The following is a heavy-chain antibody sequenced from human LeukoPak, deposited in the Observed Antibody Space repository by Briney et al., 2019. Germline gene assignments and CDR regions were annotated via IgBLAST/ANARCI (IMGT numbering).Heavy chain of an antibody. D-gene: IGHD3-10*01. CDR3: ARDFGAGSYRYGMDV. CDR2: LYNTGSTDNT. J-gene: IGHJ6*02. CDR1: GGSVTSYY. V-gene: IGHV4-4*07. Sequence: SETLSLTCTVSGGSVTSYYWSWIRQPPGKGLEWIGRLYNTGSTDNTDSNPSLQSRVTISADTSMNQFSLRLTSVTAADTAVYYCARDFGAGSYRYGMDVWGQGTTVTVSS.